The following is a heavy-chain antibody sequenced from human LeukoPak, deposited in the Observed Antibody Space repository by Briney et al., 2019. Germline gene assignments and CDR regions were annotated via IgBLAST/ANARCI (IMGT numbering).Heavy chain of an antibody. CDR2: IKSKTDGGTT. CDR3: TADLRL. Sequence: SGGSLRLSCAVSGFTFNTAWMSWVRQAPGKGLDYIGRIKSKTDGGTTYYAAPVKGRFTISRDDSKNTLYLQMNGLKIEDTALYYCTADLRLWGQGTLVTVSS. V-gene: IGHV3-15*01. D-gene: IGHD3-16*01. J-gene: IGHJ1*01. CDR1: GFTFNTAW.